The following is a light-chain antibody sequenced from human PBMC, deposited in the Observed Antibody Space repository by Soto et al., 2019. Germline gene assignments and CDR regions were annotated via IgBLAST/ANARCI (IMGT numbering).Light chain of an antibody. Sequence: QSVLTQPPSVSAAPGQKVTISCSGSSSNIGSNYVSWYQQLPGTAPKLLIYYSDKRAPGIPDRFSGSNSGTSATLGIAGLQTGDEADYYCGTWDSDLSVGWVFGAGTKLTVL. CDR1: SSNIGSNY. J-gene: IGLJ3*02. V-gene: IGLV1-51*01. CDR2: YSD. CDR3: GTWDSDLSVGWV.